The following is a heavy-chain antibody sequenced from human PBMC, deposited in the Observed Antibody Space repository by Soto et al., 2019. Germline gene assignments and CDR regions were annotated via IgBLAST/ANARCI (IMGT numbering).Heavy chain of an antibody. Sequence: QVQLQQWGAGLLKPSETLSLTCAVYGGFVSSGSYYWSWIRQPPGKGLEWIGEMSHSGGTHFNPSLKRRVTRAGDTSKNQFSLKMSSVTAADTALYYCARGERGTATTGVDAFDIWGPGTMVTVSS. V-gene: IGHV4-34*01. CDR1: GGFVSSGSYY. J-gene: IGHJ3*02. CDR2: MSHSGGT. CDR3: ARGERGTATTGVDAFDI. D-gene: IGHD1-1*01.